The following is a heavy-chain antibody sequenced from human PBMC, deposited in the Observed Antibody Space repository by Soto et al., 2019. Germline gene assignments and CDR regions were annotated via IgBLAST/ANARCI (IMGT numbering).Heavy chain of an antibody. J-gene: IGHJ3*02. D-gene: IGHD3-16*02. CDR3: AKELGFGGVIAPGTNDAFDI. V-gene: IGHV3-23*01. CDR1: GFTFSSYA. CDR2: ISGSGGST. Sequence: GGSLRLSCAASGFTFSSYAMSWVRQAPGKGLEWVSAISGSGGSTYYADSVKGRFTISRDNSKNTLYLQMNSLRAEDTAVYYCAKELGFGGVIAPGTNDAFDIWGQGTMVTVSS.